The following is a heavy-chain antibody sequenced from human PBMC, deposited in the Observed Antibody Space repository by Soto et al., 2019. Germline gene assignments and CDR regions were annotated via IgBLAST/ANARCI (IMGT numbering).Heavy chain of an antibody. Sequence: ASVKVSCKASGYTFTSYYMHWVRQAPGQGLEWMGIINPSGGSTSYAQKFQGRVTMTRDTSTSTVYMELRSLRSEDTAVYYCASGNIGLNGAIFHMVVWGKGTTVTVSS. CDR3: ASGNIGLNGAIFHMVV. J-gene: IGHJ6*03. CDR2: INPSGGST. D-gene: IGHD2-21*01. CDR1: GYTFTSYY. V-gene: IGHV1-46*01.